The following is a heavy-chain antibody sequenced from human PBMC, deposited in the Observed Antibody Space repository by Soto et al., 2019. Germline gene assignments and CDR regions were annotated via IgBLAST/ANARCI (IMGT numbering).Heavy chain of an antibody. CDR1: GVSIRNTDW. V-gene: IGHV4-4*02. J-gene: IGHJ5*02. CDR2: IYHSGKT. D-gene: IGHD1-1*01. CDR3: ARVSGYNWNEWVLNH. Sequence: QVQLQESGPGLVKPSGTLSLTCAVSGVSIRNTDWWTWVRQPPGKGLVWIGEIYHSGKTNYNPSLESRVTISLDKSKNQFSLKLNSVTAADTALYFCARVSGYNWNEWVLNHWGQGILVTVSS.